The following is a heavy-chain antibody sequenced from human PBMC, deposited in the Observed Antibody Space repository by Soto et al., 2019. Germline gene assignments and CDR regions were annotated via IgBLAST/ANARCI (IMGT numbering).Heavy chain of an antibody. J-gene: IGHJ1*01. CDR2: VSYSGTT. V-gene: IGHV4-39*01. CDR3: ARLSGNGYRTLRY. Sequence: QLQLQESGPGLVKPSETLSLTCAVSGDSISNLYYWGWIRQPPGKGLEWIGTVSYSGTTYYNPSLKSRITISVDTSNNQFSLSLSSVTSADTAVYYCARLSGNGYRTLRYWGQCILVTVSS. D-gene: IGHD3-22*01. CDR1: GDSISNLYY.